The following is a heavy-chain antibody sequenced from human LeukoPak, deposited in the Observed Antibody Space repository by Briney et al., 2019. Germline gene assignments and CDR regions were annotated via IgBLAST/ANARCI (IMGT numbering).Heavy chain of an antibody. J-gene: IGHJ4*02. CDR2: ISSPGSST. CDR1: GFTFDSYA. D-gene: IGHD2-2*01. Sequence: GGSLRLSCAASGFTFDSYAMTWVRQAPGKGLEWVSYISSPGSSTFYADSVKGRFTISRDNSKNTLYLQMNSLRAEDTAVYYCAKRGIPTSAYYFDYWGQRTLITVSS. V-gene: IGHV3-23*01. CDR3: AKRGIPTSAYYFDY.